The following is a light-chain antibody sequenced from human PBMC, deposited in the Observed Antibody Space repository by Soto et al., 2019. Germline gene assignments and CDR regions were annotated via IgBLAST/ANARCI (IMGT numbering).Light chain of an antibody. J-gene: IGKJ1*01. CDR1: QSVSNNY. V-gene: IGKV3-20*01. CDR2: GAS. CDR3: QQYGSSGT. Sequence: EIVLTQSPGTLSRSPGERATLSCRASQSVSNNYLACYQQKPGQAPRLLIYGASNRATGIPDRFSGSGSGTDFTLTISRLAPEDFAVYYCQQYGSSGTFGQGTKVEIK.